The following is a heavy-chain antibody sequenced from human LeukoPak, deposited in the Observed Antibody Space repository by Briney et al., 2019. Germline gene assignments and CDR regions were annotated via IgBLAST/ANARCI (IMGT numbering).Heavy chain of an antibody. CDR2: IRSSGRTR. D-gene: IGHD3-3*01. J-gene: IGHJ5*02. CDR1: GFTLSDSY. V-gene: IGHV3-11*01. Sequence: GGSLRLSCAPSGFTLSDSYMSWIRAAPGRGLGWVSYIRSSGRTRYYAYSVKGRVTTSRDKAKNTLYLQMKSLRAEDTAVYYCARERNSYYDFGNGYYRYYGSGNYGLGWFDPWGQGTLVTVSS. CDR3: ARERNSYYDFGNGYYRYYGSGNYGLGWFDP.